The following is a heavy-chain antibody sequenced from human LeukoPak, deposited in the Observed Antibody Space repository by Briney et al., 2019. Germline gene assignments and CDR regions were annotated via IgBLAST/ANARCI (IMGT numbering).Heavy chain of an antibody. V-gene: IGHV4-4*09. CDR3: ARCRSSSSSDYYYYYMDV. CDR2: IYTSGST. Sequence: PSETLSLTCTVSGGSTSSSYWTWIRQPPGKGLEWIGYIYTSGSTDYNPSLKSRVTISVDTSKNQFSLKLSSVTAADTAVYYCARCRSSSSSDYYYYYMDVWGKGTTVTVSS. CDR1: GGSTSSSY. D-gene: IGHD6-6*01. J-gene: IGHJ6*03.